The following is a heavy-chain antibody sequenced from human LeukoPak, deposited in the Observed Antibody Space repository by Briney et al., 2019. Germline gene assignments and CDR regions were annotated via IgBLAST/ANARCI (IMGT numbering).Heavy chain of an antibody. CDR3: AKAGVWLPAV. CDR1: GGSVSSDNW. J-gene: IGHJ4*02. Sequence: SETLSLTCAVSGGSVSSDNWWSWVRQPPGKGLEWIGEIHHSGNTNYSPSLRSRVTMSLEKSRNQFSLKLNSVTAADTAVYYCAKAGVWLPAVWGQGTLVTVSS. V-gene: IGHV4-4*02. CDR2: IHHSGNT. D-gene: IGHD3-9*01.